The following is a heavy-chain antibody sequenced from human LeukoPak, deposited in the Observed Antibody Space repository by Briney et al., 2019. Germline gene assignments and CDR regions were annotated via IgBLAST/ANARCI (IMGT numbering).Heavy chain of an antibody. Sequence: GGSLRLSCAASGFTFSSYWMHWVRQAPGKGLVWVSRINSDGSSTSYADSVKGRFTISRDNAKNTLYLQMNSLRAEDTAVYYCARVSSGSYLDYWGQGTLVTVSS. V-gene: IGHV3-74*01. CDR1: GFTFSSYW. CDR3: ARVSSGSYLDY. D-gene: IGHD1-26*01. CDR2: INSDGSST. J-gene: IGHJ4*02.